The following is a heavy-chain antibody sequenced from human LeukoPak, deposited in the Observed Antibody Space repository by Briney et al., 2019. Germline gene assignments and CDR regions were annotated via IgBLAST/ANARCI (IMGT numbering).Heavy chain of an antibody. CDR3: ATEGGTETTLYPMLFDI. Sequence: SETLSLTCAVYGGSFSAYYWGWIRQPPGKGLEWIGSIYHSGSTYYNPSLKSRVTISVDTSKNQFSLKLSSVTAADTAVYYCATEGGTETTLYPMLFDIWGQGTMVTVSS. J-gene: IGHJ3*02. CDR1: GGSFSAYY. V-gene: IGHV4-34*01. CDR2: IYHSGST. D-gene: IGHD4-17*01.